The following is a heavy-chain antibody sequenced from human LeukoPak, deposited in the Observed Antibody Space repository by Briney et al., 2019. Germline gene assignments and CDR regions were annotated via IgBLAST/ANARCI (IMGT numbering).Heavy chain of an antibody. CDR2: IHHSGST. CDR1: GYSFNSGYY. CDR3: AKQRGATPYYFDY. J-gene: IGHJ4*02. D-gene: IGHD1-26*01. V-gene: IGHV4-38-2*02. Sequence: SETLSLTCTVSGYSFNSGYYWGWIRQAPGTGLGWIGNIHHSGSTYYNPSLKSRVTISVDSSKNEFSLKLNSVTPAHTAVYYCAKQRGATPYYFDYWGQGTLVTVSS.